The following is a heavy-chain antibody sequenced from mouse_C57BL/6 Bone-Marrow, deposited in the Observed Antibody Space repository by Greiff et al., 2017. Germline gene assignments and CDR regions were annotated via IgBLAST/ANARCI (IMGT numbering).Heavy chain of an antibody. CDR1: GFTFSSYG. Sequence: EVKLVESGGDLVKPGGSLKLSCAASGFTFSSYGMSWVRQTPDKRLEWVATISSGGSYTYYPDSVKGRFTISRDNAKNTLYLQMSSLKSEDTAMYYCASIYYYGSSSDYWGQGTTLTVSS. CDR2: ISSGGSYT. V-gene: IGHV5-6*01. D-gene: IGHD1-1*01. CDR3: ASIYYYGSSSDY. J-gene: IGHJ2*01.